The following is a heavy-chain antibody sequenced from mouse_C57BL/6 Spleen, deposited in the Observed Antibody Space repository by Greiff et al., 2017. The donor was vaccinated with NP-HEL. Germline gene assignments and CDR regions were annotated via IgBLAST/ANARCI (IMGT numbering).Heavy chain of an antibody. V-gene: IGHV1-72*01. D-gene: IGHD1-1*01. Sequence: QVQLQQPGAELVKPGASVKLSCKASGYTFTSYWMHWVKQRPGRGLGWIGRIDPNSGGTKYNEKFKSKATLTVDKPSSTAYMQLSSLTSEYSAVYYCARPSGSSSWYFDVWGTGTTVTVSS. J-gene: IGHJ1*03. CDR1: GYTFTSYW. CDR3: ARPSGSSSWYFDV. CDR2: IDPNSGGT.